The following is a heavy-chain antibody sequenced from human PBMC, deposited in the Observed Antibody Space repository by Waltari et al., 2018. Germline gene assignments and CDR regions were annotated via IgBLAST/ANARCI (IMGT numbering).Heavy chain of an antibody. Sequence: EVQLVESGGGLIQPGGSLRLSCAASGFTVSSNYMSGVRQAPGKGLGWVLVFYSGGRTYYADSGKGRFTISRDNSKNALYLQMNSLRAEDTAVYYCATDSGLYYYGMDVWGQGTTVTVSS. V-gene: IGHV3-53*01. CDR3: ATDSGLYYYGMDV. CDR1: GFTVSSNY. CDR2: FYSGGRT. J-gene: IGHJ6*02. D-gene: IGHD3-16*01.